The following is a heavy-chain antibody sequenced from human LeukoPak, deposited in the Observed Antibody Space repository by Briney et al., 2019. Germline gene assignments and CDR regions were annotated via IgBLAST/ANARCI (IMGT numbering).Heavy chain of an antibody. V-gene: IGHV4-31*03. Sequence: SETLSLTCTVSGGSISSGGYYWSWIRQHPGKGLEWIGYIYYSGSTYYNPSLKSRVTISVDTSKNQFSLKLSSVTAADTAVYYCARDHYYDSSGYYYFDYWGQGTPVTVSS. J-gene: IGHJ4*02. CDR1: GGSISSGGYY. CDR2: IYYSGST. D-gene: IGHD3-22*01. CDR3: ARDHYYDSSGYYYFDY.